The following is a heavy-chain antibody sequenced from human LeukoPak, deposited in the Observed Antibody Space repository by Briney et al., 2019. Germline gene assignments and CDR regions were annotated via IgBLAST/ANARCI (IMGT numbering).Heavy chain of an antibody. CDR3: ARQPGGTAAFDI. D-gene: IGHD1-14*01. CDR1: GVSMTNYY. CDR2: SHNSGET. J-gene: IGHJ3*02. Sequence: PSETLSLTCTVSGVSMTNYYWGWIRQPPGKGLEWIAYSHNSGETKYNPSLKSRITISVDTSKNEFSLKLSSVTAAGTAMYYCARQPGGTAAFDIWGQGTTVTVSA. V-gene: IGHV4-59*08.